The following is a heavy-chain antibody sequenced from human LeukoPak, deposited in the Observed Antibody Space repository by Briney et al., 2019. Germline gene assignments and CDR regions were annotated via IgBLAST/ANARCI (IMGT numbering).Heavy chain of an antibody. CDR2: FSVSGGST. Sequence: QTGGSLRLSCAASGLTFSSYAMSWVRQAPAKGLEWVSAFSVSGGSTYYADSVKGRFSISRDNSKYTLYLQINSLRAEDTAVYYCAKDLGSGSYYVRYAFYIWGQGTMVTVSS. CDR3: AKDLGSGSYYVRYAFYI. D-gene: IGHD1-26*01. CDR1: GLTFSSYA. J-gene: IGHJ3*02. V-gene: IGHV3-23*01.